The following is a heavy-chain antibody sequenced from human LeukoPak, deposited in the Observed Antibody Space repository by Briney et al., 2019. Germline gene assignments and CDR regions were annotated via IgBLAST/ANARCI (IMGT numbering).Heavy chain of an antibody. Sequence: GESLKISCKASGYSFSNFWIGWVRQLPGKGLEWMGLVYPGDSEDRISPSFQGQVTISADKSISTAYLQWSSLKASDTAIYYCARQQGEQQLVGNAFDIWGQGTMVTVSS. CDR3: ARQQGEQQLVGNAFDI. V-gene: IGHV5-51*01. J-gene: IGHJ3*02. CDR2: VYPGDSED. CDR1: GYSFSNFW. D-gene: IGHD6-13*01.